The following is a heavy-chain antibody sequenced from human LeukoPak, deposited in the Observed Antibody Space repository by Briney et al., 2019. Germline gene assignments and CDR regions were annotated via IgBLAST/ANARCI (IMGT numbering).Heavy chain of an antibody. CDR2: ISYDGSNK. CDR3: AKASGSYYYYGMDV. CDR1: GFTFSSYG. D-gene: IGHD1-26*01. J-gene: IGHJ6*02. V-gene: IGHV3-30*18. Sequence: GGSLRLSCAASGFTFSSYGMHWVRQAPGKGLEWVAVISYDGSNKYYADPVKGRFTISRDNSKNTLYLQMNSLRAEDTAVYYCAKASGSYYYYGMDVWGQGTTVTVSS.